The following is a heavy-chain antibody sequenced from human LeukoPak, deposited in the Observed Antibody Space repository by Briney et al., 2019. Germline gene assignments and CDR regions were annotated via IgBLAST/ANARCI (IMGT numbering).Heavy chain of an antibody. CDR1: GGTFSSYA. CDR2: IIPILGIA. D-gene: IGHD1-26*01. V-gene: IGHV1-69*04. CDR3: ARAQIVGATVPFDY. Sequence: GASVKVSCKASGGTFSSYAISWVRQAPGQGPEWMGRIIPILGIANYAQKFQGRVTITADKSTSTAYMEMSSLRFEDTAVYYCARAQIVGATVPFDYWGQGTLVTVSS. J-gene: IGHJ4*02.